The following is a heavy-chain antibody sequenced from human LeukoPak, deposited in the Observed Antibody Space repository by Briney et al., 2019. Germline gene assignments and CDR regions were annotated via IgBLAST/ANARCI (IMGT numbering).Heavy chain of an antibody. CDR1: GLTFSSYA. D-gene: IGHD3-22*01. Sequence: PGGSLRLSCAASGLTFSSYAMHWVRQAPGKGLEWISAISGSGGTTYYADSVKGRFPISRDTSKNTLYPQMNSLRAEDTAVYHCAKDRSDYDRSGYNYFDYWGQGMLVTVSS. V-gene: IGHV3-23*01. CDR2: ISGSGGTT. CDR3: AKDRSDYDRSGYNYFDY. J-gene: IGHJ4*02.